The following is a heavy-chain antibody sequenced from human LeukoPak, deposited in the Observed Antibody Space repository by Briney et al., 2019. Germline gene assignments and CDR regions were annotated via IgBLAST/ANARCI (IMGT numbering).Heavy chain of an antibody. Sequence: PGGSLRLSCAASGFTSSSYAMSWVRQAPGKGLEWVSAISGSGGSTYYADSVKGRFTISRDNSKNTLYLQMNSLRAEDTAVYYCAKDRLGYSYGIGFDYWGQGTLVTVSS. CDR3: AKDRLGYSYGIGFDY. CDR1: GFTSSSYA. V-gene: IGHV3-23*01. J-gene: IGHJ4*02. D-gene: IGHD5-18*01. CDR2: ISGSGGST.